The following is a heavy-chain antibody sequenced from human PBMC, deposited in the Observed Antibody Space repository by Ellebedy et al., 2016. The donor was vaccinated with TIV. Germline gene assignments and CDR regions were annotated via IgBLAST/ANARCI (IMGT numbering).Heavy chain of an antibody. D-gene: IGHD4-23*01. J-gene: IGHJ4*02. CDR3: ARNSNSPFDY. CDR2: IKQDGSEK. CDR1: GFTFSSYW. V-gene: IGHV3-7*01. Sequence: GESLKISCAASGFTFSSYWMSWVRQTPGKGLEWVANIKQDGSEKYYVDSVKGRFTISRDNAKNSLYLQMNSLRAEDTAVYFCARNSNSPFDYWGQGTLVTVSS.